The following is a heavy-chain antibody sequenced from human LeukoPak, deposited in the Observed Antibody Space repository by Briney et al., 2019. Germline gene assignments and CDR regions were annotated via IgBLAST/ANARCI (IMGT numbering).Heavy chain of an antibody. V-gene: IGHV3-23*01. CDR3: AKGATTVTTIYLFDY. Sequence: PGGSLRLYCAASGFSFSSYAMNWVRQAPGKGLEWVSGISGSGGTTYYADSVKGRFTISRDNSKNTLSLQMNSLRAEDTAVYYCAKGATTVTTIYLFDYWGQGTLVTV. J-gene: IGHJ4*02. D-gene: IGHD4-17*01. CDR2: ISGSGGTT. CDR1: GFSFSSYA.